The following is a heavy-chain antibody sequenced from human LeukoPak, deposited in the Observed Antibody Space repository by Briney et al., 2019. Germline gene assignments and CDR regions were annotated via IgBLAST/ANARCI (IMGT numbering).Heavy chain of an antibody. CDR3: TRVPFGYYFDY. D-gene: IGHD3-16*01. Sequence: GGSLRLSCTASGFTFGDYAMSWVRQAPGKGLEWVGFIRSKAYGGTTEYAAPVKGRFTISRDDSKSIAYLQMNSLKTEDTAVYYCTRVPFGYYFDYWGQGTLVTVSS. V-gene: IGHV3-49*04. CDR1: GFTFGDYA. CDR2: IRSKAYGGTT. J-gene: IGHJ4*02.